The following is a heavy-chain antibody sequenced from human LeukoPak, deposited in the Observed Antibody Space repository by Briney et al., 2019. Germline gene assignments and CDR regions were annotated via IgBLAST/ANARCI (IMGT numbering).Heavy chain of an antibody. CDR3: ARDTRQLIRNDAFDI. D-gene: IGHD6-13*01. CDR1: GFTFSSYG. CDR2: MRYDGSNQ. Sequence: GGSLRLSCAASGFTFSSYGMHWVRQAPGKGLEWVTFMRYDGSNQYYTDSVKGRFTISRDNSKNTLYLQMNSLRAEDTAVYYCARDTRQLIRNDAFDIWGQGTMVTVSS. J-gene: IGHJ3*02. V-gene: IGHV3-30*02.